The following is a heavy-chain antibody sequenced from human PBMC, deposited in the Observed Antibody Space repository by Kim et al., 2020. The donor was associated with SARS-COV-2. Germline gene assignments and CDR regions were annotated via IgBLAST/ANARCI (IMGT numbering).Heavy chain of an antibody. J-gene: IGHJ4*02. CDR3: ARHNTIFGVVIIYFDY. Sequence: SETLSLTCTVSGGSISSSSYYWGWIRQPPGKGLEWIGSIYYSGSTYYNPSLKSRVTISVDTSKNQFSLKPSSVTAADTAVYYCARHNTIFGVVIIYFDYWGQGTLVTVSS. CDR2: IYYSGST. CDR1: GGSISSSSYY. V-gene: IGHV4-39*01. D-gene: IGHD3-3*01.